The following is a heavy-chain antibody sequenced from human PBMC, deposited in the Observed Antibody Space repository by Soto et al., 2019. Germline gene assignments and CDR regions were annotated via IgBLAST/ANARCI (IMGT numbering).Heavy chain of an antibody. CDR2: VFQTGKTETT. V-gene: IGHV4-39*07. J-gene: IGHJ3*02. Sequence: SETLSLTCTVSGASIKNGTFFWAWIRQSSGMGLEWIGSVFQTGKTETTYYKPSLEGRVTISVDTSKNQFSLKLSSVTAADTAVYYCASWTTVTTERFDAFDIWGQGTMVT. CDR3: ASWTTVTTERFDAFDI. D-gene: IGHD4-17*01. CDR1: GASIKNGTFF.